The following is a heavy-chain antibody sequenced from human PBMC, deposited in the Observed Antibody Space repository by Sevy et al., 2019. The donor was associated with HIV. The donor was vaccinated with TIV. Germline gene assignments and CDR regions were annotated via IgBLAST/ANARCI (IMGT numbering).Heavy chain of an antibody. D-gene: IGHD2-15*01. CDR3: ATVGLRYYSGSSSYQGDWFDP. J-gene: IGHJ5*02. Sequence: ASVKVSCKVSGYTLTKLSIHWVRQAPGKGLEWLGDIDPQYDEIIYAQRFQGRLTMTEDTSTETAYMELSSLTSEDTAVYYCATVGLRYYSGSSSYQGDWFDPWVQGTLVTVSS. CDR2: IDPQYDEI. CDR1: GYTLTKLS. V-gene: IGHV1-24*01.